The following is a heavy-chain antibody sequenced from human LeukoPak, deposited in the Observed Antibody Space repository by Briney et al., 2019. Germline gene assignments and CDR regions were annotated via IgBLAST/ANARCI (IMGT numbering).Heavy chain of an antibody. D-gene: IGHD5-18*01. J-gene: IGHJ4*02. CDR2: IWYDGSNK. CDR1: GFTFSSYG. V-gene: IGHV3-33*01. CDR3: ARDWIQLSFDY. Sequence: GRSLRLSCAASGFTFSSYGMHWVRQAPGKGLEWVAVIWYDGSNKYYADSVKGRFTISRDNSKNTLYLQMNSLRAEDTAVYYCARDWIQLSFDYWGQGTLVTVSS.